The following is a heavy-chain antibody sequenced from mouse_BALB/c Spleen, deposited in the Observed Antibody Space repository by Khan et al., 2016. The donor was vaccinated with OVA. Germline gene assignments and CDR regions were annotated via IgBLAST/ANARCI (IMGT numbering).Heavy chain of an antibody. Sequence: DVQLQESGPGLVKPSQSLSLTCTVTGYSITSGYAWNWIRQFPGNKLEWMGYISYSGGTSSNPSLKSRISITRDASKNQFFLQLNSVTTEDTATYYCARGNYYGYYFDCWGQGTTLTVSS. CDR3: ARGNYYGYYFDC. V-gene: IGHV3-2*02. J-gene: IGHJ2*01. CDR1: GYSITSGYA. D-gene: IGHD1-1*01. CDR2: ISYSGGT.